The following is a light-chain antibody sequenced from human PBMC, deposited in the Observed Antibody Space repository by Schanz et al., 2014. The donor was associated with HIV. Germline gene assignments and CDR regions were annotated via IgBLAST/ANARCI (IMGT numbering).Light chain of an antibody. Sequence: QSALTQPASVSGSPGQSITISCSGTSSDVRGYNLVSWYQQHPGKAPKLMIYEVTKRPSGVPDRFSGSTSGNTAFLTVSGLQAEDEADYYCNSYTSSSTWVFGGGTKLTVL. CDR1: SSDVRGYNL. V-gene: IGLV2-14*02. CDR3: NSYTSSSTWV. CDR2: EVT. J-gene: IGLJ3*02.